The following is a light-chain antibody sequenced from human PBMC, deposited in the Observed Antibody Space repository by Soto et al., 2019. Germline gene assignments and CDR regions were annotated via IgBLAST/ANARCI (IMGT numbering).Light chain of an antibody. Sequence: EIVMTQSPATLSLSPGESATLSCRASQGVRSNLAWFQQRPGQAPRLLIYGVSTRATGTPARFSGSGSVTEFTLTISSLQSEDSAVYFCQQYNKWPPWTFGLGTKWIS. CDR2: GVS. V-gene: IGKV3-15*01. CDR3: QQYNKWPPWT. CDR1: QGVRSN. J-gene: IGKJ1*01.